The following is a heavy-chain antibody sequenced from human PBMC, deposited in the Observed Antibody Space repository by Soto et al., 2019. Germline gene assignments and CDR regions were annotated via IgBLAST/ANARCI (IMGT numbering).Heavy chain of an antibody. CDR1: GGSISSGTYS. CDR2: IYHSGST. D-gene: IGHD6-19*01. V-gene: IGHV4-30-2*01. Sequence: QLLLQESGSGLVKPSQTLSLTCAVSGGSISSGTYSWSWIRQPPGKGLEWIGYIYHSGSTYYNLSLKSRVTISLDRSKNQSSLNLDSVTAADTAVYYCARAPSYRLGWFEYYFDYWGQGTLVTVSS. J-gene: IGHJ4*02. CDR3: ARAPSYRLGWFEYYFDY.